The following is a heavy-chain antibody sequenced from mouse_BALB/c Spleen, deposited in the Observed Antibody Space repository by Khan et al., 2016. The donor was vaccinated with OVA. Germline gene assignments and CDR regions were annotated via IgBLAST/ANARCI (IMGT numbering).Heavy chain of an antibody. D-gene: IGHD2-3*01. CDR3: ARYYDGYPYYYAMDY. Sequence: VQLKESGPSLVKPSQTLSLTCSVTGDSITRGYWNWIRKFPGNKLEYMGYISYSGSTYYIPSLKSRISITRDTSKNQYYLQLNSVTTEDTATYYCARYYDGYPYYYAMDYWGQGTSVTVSS. CDR2: ISYSGST. V-gene: IGHV3-8*02. J-gene: IGHJ4*01. CDR1: GDSITRGY.